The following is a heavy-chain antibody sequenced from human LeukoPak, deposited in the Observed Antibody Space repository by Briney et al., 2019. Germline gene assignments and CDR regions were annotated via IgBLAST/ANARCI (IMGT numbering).Heavy chain of an antibody. CDR1: GFTFDDYG. V-gene: IGHV3-20*04. J-gene: IGHJ4*02. CDR2: INWNGGST. Sequence: PGGSLRLSCAASGFTFDDYGMSWVRPAPGKGLEWVSGINWNGGSTGYADSVKGRFTISRDNAKNSLYLQMNSLRAEDTALYYCARYYYDSSGYYGAFDYWGQGTLVTVSS. CDR3: ARYYYDSSGYYGAFDY. D-gene: IGHD3-22*01.